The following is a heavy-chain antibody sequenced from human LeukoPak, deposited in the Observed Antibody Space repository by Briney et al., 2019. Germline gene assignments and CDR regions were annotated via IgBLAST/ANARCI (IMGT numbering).Heavy chain of an antibody. V-gene: IGHV3-48*03. J-gene: IGHJ4*02. Sequence: GGSLRLSCAASGFTFSYYEMNWVRQAPGKGLEWVSYISSYGDTIKYADSVKGRFTISGDNAKNSLYLQMNRLRVEDTAVYYCARGYDSGGSSGDYWGQGTLVTVSS. CDR1: GFTFSYYE. CDR2: ISSYGDTI. CDR3: ARGYDSGGSSGDY. D-gene: IGHD3-22*01.